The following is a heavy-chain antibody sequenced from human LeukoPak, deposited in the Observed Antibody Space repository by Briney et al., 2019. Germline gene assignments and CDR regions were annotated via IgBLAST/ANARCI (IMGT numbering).Heavy chain of an antibody. J-gene: IGHJ5*02. CDR2: ISAYNGNT. V-gene: IGHV1-18*01. Sequence: ASVKVSCTASGYTFTSYGISWVRQAPGQGLEWMGWISAYNGNTNYAQKLQGRVTMTTDTSTSTAYMELRSLRSDDTAVYYCARVYYYDSSGYYLKDWFDPWGQGTLVTVSS. CDR3: ARVYYYDSSGYYLKDWFDP. D-gene: IGHD3-22*01. CDR1: GYTFTSYG.